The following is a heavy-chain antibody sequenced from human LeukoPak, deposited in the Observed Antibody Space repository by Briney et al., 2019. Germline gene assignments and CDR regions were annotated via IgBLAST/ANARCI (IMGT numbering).Heavy chain of an antibody. Sequence: GESLKISCKCAGFDFTAYGISWGRQMPGKGLEWMGNIYPGGSNGRYSPSSQGQVTMSADKSINTVYLQWSSLKASDTPMYYCARHFHSAWFGFWGQGSLVTVSS. CDR3: ARHFHSAWFGF. CDR2: IYPGGSNG. V-gene: IGHV5-51*01. D-gene: IGHD5-18*01. CDR1: GFDFTAYG. J-gene: IGHJ4*02.